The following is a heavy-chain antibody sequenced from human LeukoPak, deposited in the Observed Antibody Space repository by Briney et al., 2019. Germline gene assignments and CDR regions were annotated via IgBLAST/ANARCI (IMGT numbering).Heavy chain of an antibody. Sequence: SVKVSCKASGGTFSSYAISWVRQAPGQGLEWMGRIIPILGIANYAQKFQGRVTITRNTSISTAYMELSSLRSEDTAVYYCARGGVYYYMDVWGKGTTVTVSS. CDR1: GGTFSSYA. CDR2: IIPILGIA. CDR3: ARGGVYYYMDV. V-gene: IGHV1-69*04. J-gene: IGHJ6*03. D-gene: IGHD3-16*01.